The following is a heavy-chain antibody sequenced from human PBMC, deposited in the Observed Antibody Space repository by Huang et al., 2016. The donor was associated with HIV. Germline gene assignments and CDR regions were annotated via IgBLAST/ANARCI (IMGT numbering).Heavy chain of an antibody. D-gene: IGHD6-19*01. CDR2: ISYDGINK. CDR3: ARSAVPGDGDWFDP. CDR1: GSTFTNYA. Sequence: QVQLVESGGGLVQPGRSLRLSCAASGSTFTNYAIHWVRQAPGNGLEGWALISYDGINKFYAYSVKGRFTISRDNAKRTLDLLMNSLRVDDTALYYCARSAVPGDGDWFDPWGQGTLVTVSS. J-gene: IGHJ5*02. V-gene: IGHV3-30*04.